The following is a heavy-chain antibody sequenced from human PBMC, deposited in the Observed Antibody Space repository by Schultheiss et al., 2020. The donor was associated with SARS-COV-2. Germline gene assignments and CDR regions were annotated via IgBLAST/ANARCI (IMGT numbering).Heavy chain of an antibody. J-gene: IGHJ4*02. CDR2: IYYSGST. CDR3: ARHEGGYLGYFHH. V-gene: IGHV4-59*01. CDR1: GGSISSYY. D-gene: IGHD5-18*01. Sequence: SETLSLTCTVSGGSISSYYWSWIRQPPGKGLEWIGYIYYSGSTYYNPSLKSRVTISVDRSKNQISLKLSSVTPADTAVYYCARHEGGYLGYFHHWGQGTLVTVSS.